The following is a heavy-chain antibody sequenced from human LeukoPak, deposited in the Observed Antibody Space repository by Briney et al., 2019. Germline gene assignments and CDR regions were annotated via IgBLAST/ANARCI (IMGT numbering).Heavy chain of an antibody. CDR1: GGSISSGGYY. CDR3: ARVLWYFDY. D-gene: IGHD2-2*01. J-gene: IGHJ4*02. Sequence: SETLSLTCAVSGGSISSGGYYWGWIRQPPGKGLEWIGSIYYSGSTYYNPSPKSRVTISVDTSKNQFSLKLSSVTAADTAVYYCARVLWYFDYWGQGTLVTVSS. V-gene: IGHV4-39*07. CDR2: IYYSGST.